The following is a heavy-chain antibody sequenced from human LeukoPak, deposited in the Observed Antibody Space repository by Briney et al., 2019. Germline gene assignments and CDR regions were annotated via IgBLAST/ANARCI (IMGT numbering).Heavy chain of an antibody. Sequence: GGSLRLSCAASGFTFSSYWMSWVRQAPGRGLEWVANIKQDGSEKYYVDSVKGRFTISRDNAKNSLYLQMNSLRAEDTAVYYCARADSGGYNPLFFDYWGQGTLVTVSS. CDR3: ARADSGGYNPLFFDY. J-gene: IGHJ4*02. CDR2: IKQDGSEK. V-gene: IGHV3-7*01. D-gene: IGHD3-22*01. CDR1: GFTFSSYW.